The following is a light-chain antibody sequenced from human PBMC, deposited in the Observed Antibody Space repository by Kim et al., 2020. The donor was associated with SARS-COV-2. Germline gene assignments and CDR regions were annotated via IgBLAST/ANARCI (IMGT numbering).Light chain of an antibody. CDR1: SSNVGNEG. J-gene: IGLJ3*02. V-gene: IGLV10-54*01. Sequence: QAGTLTCTGSSSNVGNEGAAWLQQHQGHPPKLLSYRNNNRPSGISERLSASRSGNTASLTISGLQPEDEADYYCTAWDSSLSAWVFGGGTKVTVL. CDR3: TAWDSSLSAWV. CDR2: RNN.